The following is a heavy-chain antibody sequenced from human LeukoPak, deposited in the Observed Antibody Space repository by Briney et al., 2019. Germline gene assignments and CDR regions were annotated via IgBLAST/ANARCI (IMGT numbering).Heavy chain of an antibody. CDR1: GGSISSSSYY. D-gene: IGHD4-17*01. V-gene: IGHV4-39*01. Sequence: SETLSLTCTVSGGSISSSSYYWGWIRQPPGKGLEWIGSIYYSGSTYYNPSLKSRVTISVDTSKNQFPLKLSSVTAADTAVYYCARRVATVTPYFDYWGQGTLVTVSS. CDR3: ARRVATVTPYFDY. J-gene: IGHJ4*02. CDR2: IYYSGST.